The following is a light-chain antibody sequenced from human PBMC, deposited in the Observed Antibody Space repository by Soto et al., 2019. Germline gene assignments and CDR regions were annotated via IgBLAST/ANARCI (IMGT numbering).Light chain of an antibody. CDR1: QCISSSD. Sequence: EILLTQSPGPLSLSPGEITTLSCRASQCISSSDLAWYQQKPGQAPRLLGYGAASRATGIPDRFSGSGSGTAFTLTIIRLEPEDVALYYCQQYSSTFWTLGQGTKVEI. V-gene: IGKV3-20*01. J-gene: IGKJ1*01. CDR2: GAA. CDR3: QQYSSTFWT.